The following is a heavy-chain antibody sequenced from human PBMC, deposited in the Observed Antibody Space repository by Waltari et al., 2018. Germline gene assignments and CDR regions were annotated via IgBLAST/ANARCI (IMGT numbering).Heavy chain of an antibody. Sequence: QVQLQESGPGLVKPSQTLSLTCPVSGGSISSGGYYCSWHRQHPGKGLEWIGYIYYSGSTYYNPSLKSRVTISVDTSKNQFSLKLSSVTAADTAVYYCARALYVAARLRWFDPWGQGTLVTVSS. CDR3: ARALYVAARLRWFDP. CDR1: GGSISSGGYY. V-gene: IGHV4-31*03. CDR2: IYYSGST. J-gene: IGHJ5*02. D-gene: IGHD6-6*01.